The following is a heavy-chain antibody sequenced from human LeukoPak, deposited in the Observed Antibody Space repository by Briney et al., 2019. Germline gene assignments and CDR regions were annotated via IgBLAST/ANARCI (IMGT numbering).Heavy chain of an antibody. J-gene: IGHJ3*02. Sequence: GSLRLSCAASGFTFSSYEMNWVRQAPGKGLEWVSYISSSGSTIYYADSVKGRFTISRDNAKNSLYLQMNSLRAEDTAVYYCARGSFDILTGLRSYAFDIWGQGTMVTVSS. V-gene: IGHV3-48*03. CDR3: ARGSFDILTGLRSYAFDI. CDR2: ISSSGSTI. CDR1: GFTFSSYE. D-gene: IGHD3-9*01.